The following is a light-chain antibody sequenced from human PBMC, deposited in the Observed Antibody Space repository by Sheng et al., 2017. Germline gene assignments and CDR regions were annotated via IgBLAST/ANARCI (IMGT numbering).Light chain of an antibody. CDR3: QQYGSSPPT. CDR1: QTVLNNY. J-gene: IGKJ1*01. V-gene: IGKV3-20*01. CDR2: GAS. Sequence: EVMLTQSPGTLSLSPGERATLSCRASQTVLNNYLAWYQQSPGQAPRLLISGASSRATGVADRFSGSGSGTDFTLTISRLEPEDFAVYYCQQYGSSPPTFGQGTKVEI.